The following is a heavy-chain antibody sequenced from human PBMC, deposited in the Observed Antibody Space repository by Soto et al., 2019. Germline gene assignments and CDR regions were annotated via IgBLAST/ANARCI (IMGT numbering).Heavy chain of an antibody. CDR2: IIPIFGTA. D-gene: IGHD4-17*01. V-gene: IGHV1-69*06. CDR3: TPVTPWVEDY. J-gene: IGHJ4*02. CDR1: GCTFSSYA. Sequence: QVQLVQSGAEVKKPGSSVKVSCKASGCTFSSYAISWVRQAPGQGLEWMGGIIPIFGTANYAQKFQGRVTSTADKSTSTAYIELSSLRSEDTAVSYCTPVTPWVEDYWGQGTLVTVSS.